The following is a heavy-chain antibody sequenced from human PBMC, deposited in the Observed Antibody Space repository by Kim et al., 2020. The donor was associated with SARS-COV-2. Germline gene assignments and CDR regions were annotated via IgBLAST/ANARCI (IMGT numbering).Heavy chain of an antibody. Sequence: STNYNPSLKSRVTISVDTSKTQFSLKLSSVTAADTAVYYCSRDGIAAWDYWGQGTLVTVSS. D-gene: IGHD6-25*01. CDR2: ST. J-gene: IGHJ4*02. CDR3: SRDGIAAWDY. V-gene: IGHV4-59*01.